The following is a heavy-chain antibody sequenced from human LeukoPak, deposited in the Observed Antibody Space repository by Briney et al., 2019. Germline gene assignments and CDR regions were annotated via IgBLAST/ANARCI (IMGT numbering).Heavy chain of an antibody. Sequence: NPSEILSLTCTVSGGSISSYYWSWIRQPPGKGLEWIGYIYYSGSTNYNPSLKSRVTISVDTSKNQFSLKLSSVTAADTAVYYCARDGRLYDSSGYYHWDYYYGMDVWGQGTTVTVSS. CDR3: ARDGRLYDSSGYYHWDYYYGMDV. CDR2: IYYSGST. V-gene: IGHV4-59*01. J-gene: IGHJ6*02. D-gene: IGHD3-22*01. CDR1: GGSISSYY.